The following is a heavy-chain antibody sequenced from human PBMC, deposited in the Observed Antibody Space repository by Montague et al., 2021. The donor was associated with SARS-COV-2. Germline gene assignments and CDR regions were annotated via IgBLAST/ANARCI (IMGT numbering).Heavy chain of an antibody. D-gene: IGHD3-10*01. V-gene: IGHV2-5*02. J-gene: IGHJ4*02. CDR3: AHRYYSGSGSSASAVFGY. CDR1: GFSLSTDGVG. CDR2: IYWDDDK. Sequence: PALVKPTQTLTLTCTFSGFSLSTDGVGVGWIRQPPGKALEWLALIYWDDDKRYRPGLQSRLTITKGTSENQVVLTMTNMDPVDTATYYCAHRYYSGSGSSASAVFGYGGQGTLVTVSS.